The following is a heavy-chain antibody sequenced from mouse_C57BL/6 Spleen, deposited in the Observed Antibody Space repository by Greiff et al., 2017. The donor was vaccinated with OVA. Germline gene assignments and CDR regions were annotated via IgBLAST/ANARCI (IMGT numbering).Heavy chain of an antibody. J-gene: IGHJ4*01. CDR1: GYSITSGYY. D-gene: IGHD6-1*01. V-gene: IGHV3-6*01. CDR3: ARASRWYAMDY. Sequence: EVKLVESGPGLVKPSQSLSLTCSVTGYSITSGYYWNWIRQFPGNKLEWMGYISYDGSNNYNPSLKNRISITRDTSKNQFFLKLNSVTTEDTATYYCARASRWYAMDYWGQGTSVTVSS. CDR2: ISYDGSN.